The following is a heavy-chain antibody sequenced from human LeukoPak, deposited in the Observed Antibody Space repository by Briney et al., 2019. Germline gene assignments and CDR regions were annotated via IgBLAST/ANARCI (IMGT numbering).Heavy chain of an antibody. Sequence: GASVKVSCKASGGTFSSYAISWVRQAPGQGLEWMGRIIPILGIANYAQKFQGRVTITADKSTSTAYMELSSLRSEDTAVYYCARAGKSLEWLVISPNAFDIWGQGTMVTVSS. CDR2: IIPILGIA. V-gene: IGHV1-69*04. CDR1: GGTFSSYA. D-gene: IGHD3-3*01. CDR3: ARAGKSLEWLVISPNAFDI. J-gene: IGHJ3*02.